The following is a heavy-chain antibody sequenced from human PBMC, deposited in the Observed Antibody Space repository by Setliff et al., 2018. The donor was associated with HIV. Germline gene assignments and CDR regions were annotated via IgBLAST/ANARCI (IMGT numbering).Heavy chain of an antibody. CDR1: GYAFNDYS. D-gene: IGHD6-13*01. CDR3: ARGVKGIATTGKYYFDY. CDR2: INPDSRGT. Sequence: ASVKVSCKTSGYAFNDYSIHWVRQAPGQGLEWVGRINPDSRGTNYAQTFQGRVTMTRDTSANTAYMELSRLRSDDTAVFYCARGVKGIATTGKYYFDYWGQGTLVTVSS. V-gene: IGHV1-2*06. J-gene: IGHJ4*02.